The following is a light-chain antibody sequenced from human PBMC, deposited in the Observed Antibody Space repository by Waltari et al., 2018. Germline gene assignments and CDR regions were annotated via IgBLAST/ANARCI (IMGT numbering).Light chain of an antibody. V-gene: IGKV2-28*01. CDR1: QSLLHSNGYNY. J-gene: IGKJ3*01. CDR3: MQALQTPFT. Sequence: DIVMTQSPLSLPVTPGEPASIPCRSSQSLLHSNGYNYLDWYLQKPGQSPQLLIYLGSNRASGVPDRFSGSGSGTDFTLKISRVEAEDVGVYYCMQALQTPFTFGPGTKVDIK. CDR2: LGS.